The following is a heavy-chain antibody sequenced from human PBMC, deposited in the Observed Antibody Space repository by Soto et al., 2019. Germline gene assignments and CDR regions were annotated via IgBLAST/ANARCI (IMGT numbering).Heavy chain of an antibody. D-gene: IGHD6-19*01. J-gene: IGHJ4*02. V-gene: IGHV3-23*01. CDR3: AKDLEIAVAPMYYFDY. Sequence: GALRLSCAASGFTFSSYAMSWVRQAPGKGLEWVSAISGSGGSTYYADSVKGRFTISRDNSKNTLYLQMNSLRAEDTAVYYCAKDLEIAVAPMYYFDYWGQGTLVTVS. CDR2: ISGSGGST. CDR1: GFTFSSYA.